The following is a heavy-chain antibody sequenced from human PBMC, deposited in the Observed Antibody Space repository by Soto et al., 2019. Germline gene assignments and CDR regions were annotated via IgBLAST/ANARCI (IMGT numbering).Heavy chain of an antibody. D-gene: IGHD3-22*01. CDR3: ARNYDSSGYYLFGMDV. CDR1: GFTFSSYA. J-gene: IGHJ6*02. CDR2: ISYDGSNK. Sequence: QVQLVESGGGVVQPGRSLRLSCAASGFTFSSYAMHWVRQAPGKGLEWVAVISYDGSNKYYADSVKGRFTISRDNSKNTLYLQMNSQRAEDTAVYYGARNYDSSGYYLFGMDVWGQGTTVTVSS. V-gene: IGHV3-30-3*01.